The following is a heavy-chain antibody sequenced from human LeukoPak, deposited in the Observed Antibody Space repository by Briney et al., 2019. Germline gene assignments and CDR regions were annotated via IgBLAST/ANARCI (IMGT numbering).Heavy chain of an antibody. CDR1: GFTFSSYA. CDR3: ARGAQYGSRAFDY. V-gene: IGHV3-23*01. Sequence: HPGGSLRLSCAASGFTFSSYAMSWVRQAPGKGLEWVSAISGSGGSTYYADSVKGRFTISRDNSKNTLYLQMNSLRAEDTAVYYCARGAQYGSRAFDYWGQGTLVTVSS. J-gene: IGHJ4*02. CDR2: ISGSGGST. D-gene: IGHD6-13*01.